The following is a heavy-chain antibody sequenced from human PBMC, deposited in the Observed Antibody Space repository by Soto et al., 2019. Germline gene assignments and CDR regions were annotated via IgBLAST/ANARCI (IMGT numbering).Heavy chain of an antibody. CDR3: ARRTSAAADYYYYYMDV. CDR1: GFTFSSYS. Sequence: ESGGGLVKPGGSLRLSCAASGFTFSSYSMNWVRQAPGKGLEWVSSISSSSSYIYYADSVKGRFTISRDNAKNSLYLQMNSLRAEDTAVYYCARRTSAAADYYYYYMDVWGKGTTVTVSS. D-gene: IGHD6-13*01. V-gene: IGHV3-21*01. CDR2: ISSSSSYI. J-gene: IGHJ6*03.